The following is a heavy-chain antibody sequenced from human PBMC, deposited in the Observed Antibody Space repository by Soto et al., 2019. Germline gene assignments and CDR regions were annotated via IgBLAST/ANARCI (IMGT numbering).Heavy chain of an antibody. CDR3: ARTDTATANFYYYGMDV. CDR1: GYTFTSYA. J-gene: IGHJ6*02. V-gene: IGHV1-3*01. Sequence: QVQLVQSGAEVKKPGASVQVSCKASGYTFTSYAMHWVRQAPGQRREWMGWINAGNGNTKYSQKFQGRVTITRDTSASTAYMELSSLRSEDTAVNYCARTDTATANFYYYGMDVWGQGTTVTVSS. D-gene: IGHD5-18*01. CDR2: INAGNGNT.